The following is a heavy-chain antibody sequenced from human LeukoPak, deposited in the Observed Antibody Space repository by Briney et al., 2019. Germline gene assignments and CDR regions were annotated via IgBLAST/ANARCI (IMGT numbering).Heavy chain of an antibody. D-gene: IGHD2-15*01. Sequence: GGSLRLSCAPSGLSFSSYTIHWVRQAPGKGLEWVSSISSSSSYIYYADSVKGRFTISRDNAKNSLYLQMNSLRAEDTAVYYCARSNPKQVAQLIDPWGQGTLVTVSS. CDR1: GLSFSSYT. V-gene: IGHV3-21*01. J-gene: IGHJ5*02. CDR3: ARSNPKQVAQLIDP. CDR2: ISSSSSYI.